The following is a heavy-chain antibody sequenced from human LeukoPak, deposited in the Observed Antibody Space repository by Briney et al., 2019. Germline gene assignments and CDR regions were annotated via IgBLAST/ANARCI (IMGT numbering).Heavy chain of an antibody. CDR1: DVSISTSNYY. V-gene: IGHV4-39*01. Sequence: SETLSLTCTVSDVSISTSNYYWGWIRQAPGKGLEWIGSIYYSGSTYYSPSLKSRVTISVDTSKNQFSLRLSSVTAADTAVYYCARHSYSSNLRPDYWGQGTLVTVSS. CDR2: IYYSGST. J-gene: IGHJ4*02. D-gene: IGHD6-13*01. CDR3: ARHSYSSNLRPDY.